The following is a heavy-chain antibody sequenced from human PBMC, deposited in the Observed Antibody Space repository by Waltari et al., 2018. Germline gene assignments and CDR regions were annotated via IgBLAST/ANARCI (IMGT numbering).Heavy chain of an antibody. Sequence: QLQLQESGPGLVKPSETLSLTCTVSGGSISSSSYYWGWIRQPPGKGLEWIGSIYYSGSTYYNPSLKSRVTISVDTSKNQFSLKLSSVTAADTAVYYCARDPTYYVSDAFDIWGQGTMVTVSS. CDR1: GGSISSSSYY. J-gene: IGHJ3*02. CDR3: ARDPTYYVSDAFDI. D-gene: IGHD3-10*02. V-gene: IGHV4-39*07. CDR2: IYYSGST.